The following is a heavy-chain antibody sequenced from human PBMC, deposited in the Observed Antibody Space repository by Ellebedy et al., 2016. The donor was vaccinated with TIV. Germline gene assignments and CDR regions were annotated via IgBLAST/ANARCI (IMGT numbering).Heavy chain of an antibody. CDR2: ISGSGGNT. J-gene: IGHJ4*02. Sequence: PGGSLRLSCAASGLTFSSHAMSWVRQAPGKGLEWVSSISGSGGNTYYADSVKGRFTISRDNSKDTLYLQVNSLRAEDTAVYYCARGRGVGETADFWGQGTPVTVSS. V-gene: IGHV3-23*01. D-gene: IGHD1-26*01. CDR1: GLTFSSHA. CDR3: ARGRGVGETADF.